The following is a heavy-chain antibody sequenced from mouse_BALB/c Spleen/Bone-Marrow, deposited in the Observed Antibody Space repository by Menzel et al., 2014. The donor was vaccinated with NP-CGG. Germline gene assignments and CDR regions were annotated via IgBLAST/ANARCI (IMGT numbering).Heavy chain of an antibody. Sequence: VMLVESGPGLVQPSQSLSIPCTVSGFSLTSYGVHWVRQSPGKGLEWLGVIWSGGSTDYNAAFKSRLSISKDNSKSQVFFKMNSLQPNGTAIYYCARMDKSSYAMDYWGQGTSVTVSS. V-gene: IGHV2-2*02. CDR3: ARMDKSSYAMDY. J-gene: IGHJ4*01. CDR2: IWSGGST. CDR1: GFSLTSYG.